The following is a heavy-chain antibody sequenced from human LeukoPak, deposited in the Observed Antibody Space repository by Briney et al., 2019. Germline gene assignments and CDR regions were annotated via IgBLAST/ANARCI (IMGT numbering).Heavy chain of an antibody. V-gene: IGHV3-23*01. D-gene: IGHD3-3*01. J-gene: IGHJ3*02. CDR2: ISGSGGST. Sequence: GGSLRLSCAASGFTFSSYWMSWVRQAPGKGLEWVSAISGSGGSTYYADSVKGRFTISRANSKNTLYLQMNSLRAEDTAVYYCAKDLGITIFGVVIYAFDIWGQGTMVTVSS. CDR3: AKDLGITIFGVVIYAFDI. CDR1: GFTFSSYW.